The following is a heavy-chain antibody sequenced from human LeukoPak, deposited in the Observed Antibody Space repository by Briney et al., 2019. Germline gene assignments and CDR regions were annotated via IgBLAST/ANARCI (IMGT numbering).Heavy chain of an antibody. CDR3: ARSTSAFDI. J-gene: IGHJ3*02. CDR1: GYSISSGYY. CDR2: INHSGST. D-gene: IGHD2/OR15-2a*01. Sequence: SETLSLTCTVSGYSISSGYYWDWIRQPPGKGLEWIGEINHSGSTNYNPSLKSRVTISVDTSKNQFSLKLSSVTAADTAVYYCARSTSAFDIWGQGTMVTVSS. V-gene: IGHV4-38-2*02.